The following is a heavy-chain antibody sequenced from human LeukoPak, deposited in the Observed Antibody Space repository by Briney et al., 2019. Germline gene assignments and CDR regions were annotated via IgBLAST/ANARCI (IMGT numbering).Heavy chain of an antibody. V-gene: IGHV3-66*02. J-gene: IGHJ6*03. CDR3: ARAEQYYYYYYMDV. CDR2: IYSGGSA. Sequence: PGGSLRLSCAASGFTVSSNYVSWVRQAPGKGLEWVSVIYSGGSAYYADSVKGRFTISRDNSKNTLYLQMNSLRAEDTAVYYCARAEQYYYYYYMDVWGKGTTVTVSS. CDR1: GFTVSSNY. D-gene: IGHD1/OR15-1a*01.